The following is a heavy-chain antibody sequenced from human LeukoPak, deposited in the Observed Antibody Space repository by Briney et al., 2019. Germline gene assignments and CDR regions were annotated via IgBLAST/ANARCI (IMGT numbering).Heavy chain of an antibody. J-gene: IGHJ4*02. Sequence: GGSLRLSCAASGFTFSSYAMSWVRQAPGKGLEWVSAISGSGGSTYYADSVKGRFTISRDNSKNTLYLQMNSLRAEDTAVYYCARGGSSSWYVGYWGQGTLVTVSS. CDR3: ARGGSSSWYVGY. V-gene: IGHV3-23*01. CDR2: ISGSGGST. CDR1: GFTFSSYA. D-gene: IGHD6-13*01.